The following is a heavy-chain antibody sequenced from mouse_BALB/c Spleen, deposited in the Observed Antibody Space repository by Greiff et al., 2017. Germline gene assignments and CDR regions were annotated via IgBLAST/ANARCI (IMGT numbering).Heavy chain of an antibody. D-gene: IGHD2-1*01. CDR2: IFPGTGTT. CDR1: GYTFTSYW. V-gene: IGHV1S132*01. J-gene: IGHJ4*01. Sequence: QVQLQQSGAELVKPGASVKLSCKTSGYTFTSYWIQWVKQRPGQGLGWIGEIFPGTGTTYYNEKFKDKATLTIDTSSSTAYMQLSSLTSEDSAVYFCARGGNYAYYAMDYGGQGTSVTVSS. CDR3: ARGGNYAYYAMDY.